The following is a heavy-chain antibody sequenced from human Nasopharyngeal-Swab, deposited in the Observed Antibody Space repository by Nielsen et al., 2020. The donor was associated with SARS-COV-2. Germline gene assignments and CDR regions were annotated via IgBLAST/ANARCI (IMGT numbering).Heavy chain of an antibody. CDR2: IYYSGST. Sequence: ETLSRTCTVAGGSISSSRYYWGWIRQPPGKGLEWIGSIYYSGSTYYNPSLKSRVTISVDTSKNQFSLKLSSVTAADTAVYYCARHRYSSSWSWYFDYWGQGTLVTVSS. V-gene: IGHV4-39*01. D-gene: IGHD6-13*01. CDR1: GGSISSSRYY. J-gene: IGHJ4*02. CDR3: ARHRYSSSWSWYFDY.